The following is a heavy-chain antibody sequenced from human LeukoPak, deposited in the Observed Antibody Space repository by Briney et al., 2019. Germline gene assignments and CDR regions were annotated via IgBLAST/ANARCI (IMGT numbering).Heavy chain of an antibody. J-gene: IGHJ4*02. CDR3: ARGEGVRYFDWFPFDY. V-gene: IGHV4-59*01. CDR1: GGSISSSY. CDR2: IYYSGST. D-gene: IGHD3-9*01. Sequence: PSETLSLTCTVSGGSISSSYWSWIRQPPGKGLEWIGYIYYSGSTNYNPSLKSRVTISVDTSKNQFSLKLSSVTAADTAVYYCARGEGVRYFDWFPFDYWGQGTLVTVSS.